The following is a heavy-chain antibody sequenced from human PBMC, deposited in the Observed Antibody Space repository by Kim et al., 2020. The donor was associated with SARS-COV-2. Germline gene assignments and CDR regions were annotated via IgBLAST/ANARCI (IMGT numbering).Heavy chain of an antibody. D-gene: IGHD1-26*01. CDR1: GYTFTGYY. Sequence: ASVKVSCKASGYTFTGYYIHWVRQAPGQGLEWMGRINPNNGGTNYAQKFQGRVTMTRDTSISTAYMDLSSLRSDTAVYYCARVPIVGPTGDFDYWGQGTLVTVSS. V-gene: IGHV1-2*06. CDR2: INPNNGGT. CDR3: ARVPIVGPTGDFDY. J-gene: IGHJ4*02.